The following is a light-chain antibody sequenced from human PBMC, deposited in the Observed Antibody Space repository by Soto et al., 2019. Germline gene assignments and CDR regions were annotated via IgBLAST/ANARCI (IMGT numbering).Light chain of an antibody. J-gene: IGKJ5*01. CDR3: HQYGSSPT. V-gene: IGKV3-20*01. CDR1: QSITSN. Sequence: DIVMTQSPATLSVSPGERATLSCRASQSITSNLAWYQQKPGQAPRLLIYDASNRATGIPARFSGSGSGTDFTLTISRLEPEDFAVYYCHQYGSSPTFGQGTRLEIK. CDR2: DAS.